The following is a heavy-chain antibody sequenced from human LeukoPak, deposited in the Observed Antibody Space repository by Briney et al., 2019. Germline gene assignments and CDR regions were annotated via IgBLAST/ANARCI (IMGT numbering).Heavy chain of an antibody. CDR2: IYSDNT. Sequence: GGSLRLSCTVSGFTVSSNSMSWVRQSPGKGLEWVSFIYSDNTHYSDSVTGRFTISRDNSKNTLYLQMNSLRAEDTAVYYCARRAGAYSHPYDYWGQGTLVTVSS. D-gene: IGHD4/OR15-4a*01. CDR1: GFTVSSNS. J-gene: IGHJ4*02. V-gene: IGHV3-53*01. CDR3: ARRAGAYSHPYDY.